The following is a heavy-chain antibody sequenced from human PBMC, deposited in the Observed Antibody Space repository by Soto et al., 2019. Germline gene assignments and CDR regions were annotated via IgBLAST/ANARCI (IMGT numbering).Heavy chain of an antibody. CDR3: ERDYPTASGSYYNDAFDL. D-gene: IGHD3-10*01. CDR2: IYYSGST. J-gene: IGHJ3*01. CDR1: GGSISSGGYY. V-gene: IGHV4-31*03. Sequence: QVQLQESGPGLMKPSQTLSLTCTVSGGSISSGGYYWSWIRQHPGKGLEWIGYIYYSGSTYYNPSLMRRVTIRVATSDHSCDLELGSGTDAATAVYYCERDYPTASGSYYNDAFDLWGQGTMVTVS.